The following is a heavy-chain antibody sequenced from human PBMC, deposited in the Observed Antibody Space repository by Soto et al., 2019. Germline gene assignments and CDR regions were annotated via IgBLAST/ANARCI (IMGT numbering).Heavy chain of an antibody. CDR3: VKGSSASRPYYFDY. CDR2: ITGGGDDT. D-gene: IGHD3-22*01. Sequence: PGGSLRLSCAASGFTFSSYAMSWVRQAPGRRLEWISAITGGGDDTYYADYVKGRVTISRDNSKNTLYLQMSSLRAEDTALYYCVKGSSASRPYYFDYWGQGTLVTVSS. J-gene: IGHJ4*02. CDR1: GFTFSSYA. V-gene: IGHV3-23*01.